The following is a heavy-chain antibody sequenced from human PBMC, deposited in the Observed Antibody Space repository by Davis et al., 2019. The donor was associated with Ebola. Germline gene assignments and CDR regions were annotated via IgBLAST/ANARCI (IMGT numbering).Heavy chain of an antibody. V-gene: IGHV4-34*01. CDR1: GGSFSGYY. CDR3: AKRDIAARSVYYYGMDV. D-gene: IGHD6-6*01. J-gene: IGHJ6*02. CDR2: INHSGSP. Sequence: SETLSLTCAVYGGSFSGYYWSWIRQPPGKGLEWIGDINHSGSPNYNPSLKSRVTISVDTSKNQFSLKLSSVTAADTAVYYCAKRDIAARSVYYYGMDVWGQGTTVTVSS.